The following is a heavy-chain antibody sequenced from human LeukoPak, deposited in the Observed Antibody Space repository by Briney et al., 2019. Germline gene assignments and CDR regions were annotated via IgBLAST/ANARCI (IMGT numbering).Heavy chain of an antibody. CDR1: GGSISSAY. J-gene: IGHJ4*02. V-gene: IGHV4-59*01. CDR2: IYSSGRT. D-gene: IGHD2-15*01. CDR3: AGSGGDSFDY. Sequence: SETLSLTCTVSGGSISSAYCGWIRQPPGKGLEWIGYIYSSGRTNYNPSLKSRVTISVDTYKNQFSLQLSSVTAADTAVYYCAGSGGDSFDYWGQGTLVTVSS.